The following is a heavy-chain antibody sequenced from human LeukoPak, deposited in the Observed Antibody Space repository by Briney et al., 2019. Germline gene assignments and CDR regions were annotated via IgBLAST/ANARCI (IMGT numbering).Heavy chain of an antibody. V-gene: IGHV3-23*01. CDR1: GFTFSSYA. J-gene: IGHJ4*02. Sequence: GSLRLSCAASGFTFSSYAMSWVRQAPGRGLGWGSSIRGSGDYTDYAGSVKGRFTISRDNTKNTLYLQMNSLRAEDTAVYYCAKDPYQTYREYGSARPDYWGQGTLVTVSS. D-gene: IGHD3-10*01. CDR3: AKDPYQTYREYGSARPDY. CDR2: IRGSGDYT.